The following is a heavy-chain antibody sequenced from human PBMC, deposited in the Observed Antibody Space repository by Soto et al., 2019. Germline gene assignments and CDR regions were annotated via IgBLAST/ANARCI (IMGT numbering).Heavy chain of an antibody. CDR2: ISYDGSNK. J-gene: IGHJ4*02. D-gene: IGHD2-15*01. CDR1: GFTFSSYA. V-gene: IGHV3-30-3*01. Sequence: PGGSLRLSCAASGFTFSSYAMHWFRQAPGKGLEWVAVISYDGSNKYYADSVKGRFTISRDNSKNTLYLQMNSLRAEDTAVYYCARGYCSGGSCPIDYWGQGTLVTVSS. CDR3: ARGYCSGGSCPIDY.